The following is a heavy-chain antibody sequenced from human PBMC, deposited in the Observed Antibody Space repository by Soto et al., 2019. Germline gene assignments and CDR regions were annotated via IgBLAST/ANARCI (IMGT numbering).Heavy chain of an antibody. V-gene: IGHV1-8*01. CDR3: ARHETGFWSGYHRRVGYFDY. CDR1: GYTFTSYD. D-gene: IGHD3-3*01. Sequence: EASVKVSCKASGYTFTSYDINWVRQATGQGLEWMGWMNPNSGNTGYAQKFQGRVTMTRNTSISTAYMELSSLRSEDTAVYYCARHETGFWSGYHRRVGYFDYWGQATQVTVSS. CDR2: MNPNSGNT. J-gene: IGHJ4*02.